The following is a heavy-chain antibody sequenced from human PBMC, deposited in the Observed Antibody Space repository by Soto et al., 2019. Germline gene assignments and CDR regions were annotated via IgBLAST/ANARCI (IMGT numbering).Heavy chain of an antibody. V-gene: IGHV3-21*06. CDR1: GVTFSSFS. CDR2: ILSSSGSI. CDR3: ARNSGVQLLGRGVYYYYMDV. Sequence: EVQLVESGGGLVKPGGSLRLSCAASGVTFSSFSFNWVRQAPGKGLEWVSFILSSSGSIYYADSVKGRFTISRDNAKSSLLQQMINRKNDDTTVYYCARNSGVQLLGRGVYYYYMDVWGKGTTVTVSS. J-gene: IGHJ6*03. D-gene: IGHD6-6*01.